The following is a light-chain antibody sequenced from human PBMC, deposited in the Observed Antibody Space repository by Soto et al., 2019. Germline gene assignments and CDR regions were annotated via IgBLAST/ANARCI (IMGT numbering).Light chain of an antibody. Sequence: QSVLTQPASVSGSPGQSITISCTGTDNDVGGYNFVSWYQQHPGKAPRLIIYGVNDRPSGVSYRFSGSKSGNTASLTISGLQAEDEADYYCCSYMRGETWVFGGGTKVTVL. J-gene: IGLJ3*02. CDR1: DNDVGGYNF. CDR3: CSYMRGETWV. CDR2: GVN. V-gene: IGLV2-14*01.